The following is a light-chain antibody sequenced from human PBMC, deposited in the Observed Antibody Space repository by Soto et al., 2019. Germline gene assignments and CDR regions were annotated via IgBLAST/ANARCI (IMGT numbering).Light chain of an antibody. Sequence: EIVLTQSPGTLPLSPGERATLSCRASQSVSSSYLAWYQQKPGQAPRLLIYGASGRATGIPDRFSGSGSGTDFTLTISRLEPEDFAVYYCQQYGSSPPVTFGQGTRLDIK. J-gene: IGKJ5*01. CDR2: GAS. CDR3: QQYGSSPPVT. CDR1: QSVSSSY. V-gene: IGKV3-20*01.